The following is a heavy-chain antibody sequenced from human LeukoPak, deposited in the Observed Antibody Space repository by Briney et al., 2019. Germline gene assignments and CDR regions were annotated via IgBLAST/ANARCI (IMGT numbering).Heavy chain of an antibody. D-gene: IGHD1-26*01. V-gene: IGHV3-21*01. Sequence: GGSLRLSCAASGFTFSSYSMNWVRHAPGKGLEWVSSISSGSGYIYYADSLKGRFTSSRDNAKNSLYLQMNSLRAEDTAVYYCARGHSGSYQRNDAFDIWGQGTMVTVST. CDR2: ISSGSGYI. J-gene: IGHJ3*02. CDR3: ARGHSGSYQRNDAFDI. CDR1: GFTFSSYS.